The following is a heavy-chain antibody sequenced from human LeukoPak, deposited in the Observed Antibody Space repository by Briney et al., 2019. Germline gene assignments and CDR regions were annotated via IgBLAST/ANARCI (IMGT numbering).Heavy chain of an antibody. J-gene: IGHJ5*02. D-gene: IGHD2-2*01. Sequence: ASVKVSCKVSGYTLTELSMHWVRQAPGKGLEWMGGFDPEDGETIYAQKFQGRVTITTDESTSTAYMELSSLRSEDTAVYYCARESAGVVPAAIRRYNWFDPWGQGTLVTVSS. CDR1: GYTLTELS. CDR2: FDPEDGET. CDR3: ARESAGVVPAAIRRYNWFDP. V-gene: IGHV1-24*01.